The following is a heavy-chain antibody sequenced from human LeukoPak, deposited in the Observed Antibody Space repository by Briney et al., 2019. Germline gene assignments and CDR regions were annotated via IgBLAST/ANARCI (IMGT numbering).Heavy chain of an antibody. J-gene: IGHJ4*02. Sequence: SETLSLTCTVSGGSISSGGYYWSWIRQPPGKGLEWIGYIYHSGSTYYNPSLKSRVTISVDRSKNQFSLKLSSVTAADTAVYYCARGPAIVVVTAWGQGTLVTVSS. D-gene: IGHD2-21*02. CDR3: ARGPAIVVVTA. CDR1: GGSISSGGYY. CDR2: IYHSGST. V-gene: IGHV4-30-2*01.